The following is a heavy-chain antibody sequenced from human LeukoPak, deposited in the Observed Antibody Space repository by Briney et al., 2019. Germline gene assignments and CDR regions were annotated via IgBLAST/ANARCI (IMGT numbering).Heavy chain of an antibody. CDR1: GGSISSGSYY. CDR2: IYHSGST. V-gene: IGHV4-39*07. J-gene: IGHJ4*02. Sequence: PSETLSLTCTVSGGSISSGSYYWSWIRQPAGKGLEWIGSIYHSGSTYYNPSLKSRVTISVDTSKNQFSLKLSSVTAADTAVYYCARPYSSSWYYFDYWGQGTLVTVSS. D-gene: IGHD6-13*01. CDR3: ARPYSSSWYYFDY.